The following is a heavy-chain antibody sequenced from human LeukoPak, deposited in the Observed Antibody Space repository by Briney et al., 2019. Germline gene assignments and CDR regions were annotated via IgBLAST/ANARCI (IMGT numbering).Heavy chain of an antibody. CDR2: IYYSGST. J-gene: IGHJ6*02. V-gene: IGHV4-59*01. D-gene: IGHD1-26*01. CDR1: GDPISSYY. Sequence: SETLTLPCTVSGDPISSYYWIWIRQPPGKGLEGIGYIYYSGSTNYNPSLKSRVTISVDTSKNQFSLKLSSVTAADTAVYYCARTFSGSYYYYGIDGWGQGTTVTVSS. CDR3: ARTFSGSYYYYGIDG.